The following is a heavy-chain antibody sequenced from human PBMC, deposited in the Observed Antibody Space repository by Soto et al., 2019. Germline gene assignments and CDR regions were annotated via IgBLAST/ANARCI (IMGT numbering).Heavy chain of an antibody. CDR3: ARDFWSGYSNEASIDY. Sequence: PSETLSLTCSVSDDSINSDKYYWGWIRQPPGKGLEWIGSINHSGSTNYNPSLKSRVTISVDTSKNQFSLKLSSVTAADTAVYYCARDFWSGYSNEASIDYWGQGTLVTVSS. CDR1: DDSINSDKYY. D-gene: IGHD3-3*01. CDR2: INHSGST. V-gene: IGHV4-39*07. J-gene: IGHJ4*02.